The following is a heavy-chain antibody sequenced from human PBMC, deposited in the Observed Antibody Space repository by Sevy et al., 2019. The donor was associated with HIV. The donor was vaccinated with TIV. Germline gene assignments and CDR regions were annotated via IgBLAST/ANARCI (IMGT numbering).Heavy chain of an antibody. D-gene: IGHD3-10*01. J-gene: IGHJ6*03. CDR1: GFTFSSYA. CDR2: ISGSGGST. V-gene: IGHV3-23*01. CDR3: AKVFAGMVRGVITPRYWDYYYYLDV. Sequence: GGSLRLSCAASGFTFSSYAMSWVRQAPGKGLEWVSAISGSGGSTYYADSVKGRFTISRDNSKNTLYLQMNSLRAEDTAVSYCAKVFAGMVRGVITPRYWDYYYYLDVWGKGTTVTVSS.